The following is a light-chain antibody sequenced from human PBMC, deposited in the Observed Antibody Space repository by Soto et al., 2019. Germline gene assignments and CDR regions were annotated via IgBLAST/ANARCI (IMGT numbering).Light chain of an antibody. CDR1: SSDVGGYNY. CDR2: DVS. Sequence: QSALTQPASVSRSPGQSIPISCTGTSSDVGGYNYVSWYQQHPGKAPKLMIYDVSNRPSGVSNRFSGSKSGNTASLTISGLQAEDEADYYCSSYTSSSTLGVFGTRTKVTVL. CDR3: SSYTSSSTLGV. V-gene: IGLV2-14*01. J-gene: IGLJ1*01.